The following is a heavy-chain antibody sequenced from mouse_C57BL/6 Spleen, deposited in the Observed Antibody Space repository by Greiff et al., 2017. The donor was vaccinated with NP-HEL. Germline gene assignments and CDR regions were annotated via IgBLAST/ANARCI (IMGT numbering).Heavy chain of an antibody. Sequence: QVQLQQSGAELARPGASVKMSCKASGYTFTSYTMHWVKQRPGPGLEWIGYINPSSGYTKYNQKFKDKATLTADKSSSTAYMQLSSLTSEDSAVYYCARWLYYDYDEGPMDYWGQGTSVTVSS. J-gene: IGHJ4*01. V-gene: IGHV1-4*01. CDR1: GYTFTSYT. CDR3: ARWLYYDYDEGPMDY. D-gene: IGHD2-4*01. CDR2: INPSSGYT.